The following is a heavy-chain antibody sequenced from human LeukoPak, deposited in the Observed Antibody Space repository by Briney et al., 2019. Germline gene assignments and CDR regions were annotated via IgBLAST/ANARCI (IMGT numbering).Heavy chain of an antibody. Sequence: ASVKVSCKASGYTFTSYFMHWVRQAPGQGLDWMGLINPTGGSTSYAQKFQGRVTMTRDTSTSTVYMELSSLRSEDTAVYYCARDGGDYDFWSGSHLDYWGQGTLVTVSS. CDR2: INPTGGST. CDR3: ARDGGDYDFWSGSHLDY. D-gene: IGHD3-3*01. CDR1: GYTFTSYF. V-gene: IGHV1-46*01. J-gene: IGHJ4*02.